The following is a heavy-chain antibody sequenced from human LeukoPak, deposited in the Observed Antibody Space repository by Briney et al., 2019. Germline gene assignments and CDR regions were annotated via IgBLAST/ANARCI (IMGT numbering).Heavy chain of an antibody. CDR3: ARGKGDLSMIVMIVTAVEFYFDS. V-gene: IGHV4-34*01. D-gene: IGHD3-22*01. CDR1: GRSLSDHD. CDR2: INHRGDT. J-gene: IGHJ4*02. Sequence: PSDTLSLTCAVFGRSLSDHDWSWLPQPPGKGLEWIGEINHRGDTNYNPSLKSRVTLSLDTSKNQVSLKLNSLTAADTAVYYCARGKGDLSMIVMIVTAVEFYFDSWGPGTLVTVSS.